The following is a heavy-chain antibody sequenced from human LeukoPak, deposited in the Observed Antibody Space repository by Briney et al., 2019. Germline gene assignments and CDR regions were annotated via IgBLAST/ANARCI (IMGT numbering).Heavy chain of an antibody. CDR1: GFTFSTCA. CDR3: AKEAQGCSITSCYFDS. CDR2: ISGSGGNT. D-gene: IGHD2-2*01. J-gene: IGHJ4*02. V-gene: IGHV3-23*01. Sequence: GGSLRLSCAASGFTFSTCAMTWVRQAPGKGLEWVSGISGSGGNTYYADSVKGRFTISRDNSKNTLFLQMNSLRAEDTAVYYCAKEAQGCSITSCYFDSWGQGTLVTVSS.